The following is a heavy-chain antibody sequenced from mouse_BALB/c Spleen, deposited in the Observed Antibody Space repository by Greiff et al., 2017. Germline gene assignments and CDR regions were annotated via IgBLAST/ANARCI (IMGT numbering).Heavy chain of an antibody. J-gene: IGHJ3*01. V-gene: IGHV3-2*02. CDR2: ISYSGST. D-gene: IGHD4-1*01. Sequence: EVKLMESGPGLVKPSQSLSLTCTVTGYSITSDYAWTWIRQFPGNKLEWMGYISYSGSTSYNPSLKSRISITRDTSKNQFFLQLNSVTTEDTATYYCASFLTGTAWFAYWGQGTLVTVSA. CDR3: ASFLTGTAWFAY. CDR1: GYSITSDYA.